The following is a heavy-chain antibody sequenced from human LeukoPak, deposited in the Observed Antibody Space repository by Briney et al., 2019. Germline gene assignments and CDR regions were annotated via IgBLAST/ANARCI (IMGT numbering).Heavy chain of an antibody. CDR2: INTDGSST. CDR1: GFTFSTYR. J-gene: IGHJ6*02. CDR3: ARDRGYAMGV. V-gene: IGHV3-74*01. Sequence: GGSLRLSCAASGFTFSTYRMHWVRQVPGMGLVWVSRINTDGSSTSYADSVKGRFTLSRDNAKNTLYLQMNSLRAEGTAVYYCARDRGYAMGVWGQGTAVTVSS. D-gene: IGHD3-10*01.